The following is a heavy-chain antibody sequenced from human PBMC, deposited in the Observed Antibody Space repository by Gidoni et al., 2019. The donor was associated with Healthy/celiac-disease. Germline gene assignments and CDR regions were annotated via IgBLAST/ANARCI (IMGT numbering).Heavy chain of an antibody. CDR3: AKGRIAARPYYFDY. V-gene: IGHV3-23*01. CDR2: ISCSGGRP. CDR1: GFTVTSYA. Sequence: EVQLLESGGGLVQPGGSLRLSCAASGFTVTSYAMSWVRQAPGKGLEWVSAISCSGGRPYYADSLKGRFTISRDNSKNTLYLQMHSLRAEDTAVYYCAKGRIAARPYYFDYWGQGTLVTVSS. J-gene: IGHJ4*02. D-gene: IGHD6-6*01.